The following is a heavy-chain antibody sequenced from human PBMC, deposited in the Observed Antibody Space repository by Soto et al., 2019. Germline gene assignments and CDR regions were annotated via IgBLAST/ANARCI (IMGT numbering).Heavy chain of an antibody. D-gene: IGHD2-15*01. CDR3: ARARGLHCSGGSCYLSWFDP. V-gene: IGHV4-30-4*01. Sequence: ASETLSLTCTVSGGSISSGDYYWSWIRQPPGKGLEWIGYIYYSGSTYYNPSLKSRVTISVDASKNQFSLKLSSVTAADTAVYYCARARGLHCSGGSCYLSWFDPWGQGTLVTVSS. CDR2: IYYSGST. J-gene: IGHJ5*02. CDR1: GGSISSGDYY.